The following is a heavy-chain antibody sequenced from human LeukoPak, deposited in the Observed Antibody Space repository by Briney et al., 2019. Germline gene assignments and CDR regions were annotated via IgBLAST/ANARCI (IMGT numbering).Heavy chain of an antibody. CDR2: ISSGSTYI. CDR1: GFTFSIYS. D-gene: IGHD6-19*01. J-gene: IGHJ1*01. CDR3: ARGYSSGLYGAEYFQD. Sequence: TGGSLRLSCAASGFTFSIYSMNWVRQAPGKGLEWVSSISSGSTYIYYADSVQGRFTISRDNAKNSLFLQMDSLRAEDMAVYYCARGYSSGLYGAEYFQDWGLGTLVTVSS. V-gene: IGHV3-21*01.